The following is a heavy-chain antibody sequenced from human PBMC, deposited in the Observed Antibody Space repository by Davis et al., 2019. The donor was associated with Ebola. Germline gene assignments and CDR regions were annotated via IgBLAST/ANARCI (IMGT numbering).Heavy chain of an antibody. CDR2: ISSNGGST. CDR1: GFTFSSYA. V-gene: IGHV3-64*01. Sequence: GGSLRLSCAASGFTFSSYAMHWVRQAPGKGLEYVSAISSNGGSTYYANSVKGRFTISRDNAKNSLYLQMNSLRDEDTAVYYCARDRANWNLPFDYWGQGALVTVSS. D-gene: IGHD1-1*01. CDR3: ARDRANWNLPFDY. J-gene: IGHJ4*02.